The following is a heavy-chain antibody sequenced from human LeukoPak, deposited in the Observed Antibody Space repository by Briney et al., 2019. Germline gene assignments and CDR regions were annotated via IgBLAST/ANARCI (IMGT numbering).Heavy chain of an antibody. J-gene: IGHJ4*02. CDR3: ARGSPPDY. CDR1: GFIFSTFA. V-gene: IGHV3-30-3*01. Sequence: GGSLRLSCAASGFIFSTFATYWVRQAPGKGLEWVAAISYDGSIEYYADSVKGRFTISRDNSKNTLFLQMNSLRVEDTAVYSCARGSPPDYWGLGTLVTVSS. CDR2: ISYDGSIE.